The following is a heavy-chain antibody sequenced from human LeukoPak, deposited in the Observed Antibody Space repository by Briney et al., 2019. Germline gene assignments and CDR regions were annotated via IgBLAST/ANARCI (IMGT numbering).Heavy chain of an antibody. CDR3: AREGSSGWYEFWFDP. J-gene: IGHJ5*02. CDR2: IYSAGTT. CDR1: GITFSDTW. V-gene: IGHV3-66*01. D-gene: IGHD6-19*01. Sequence: GGSLRLSCAASGITFSDTWMSWVRRAPGKGLEWVSVIYSAGTTYYADSVKGRFTISRDNSKNTLYLQMNSLRAEDTAVYYCAREGSSGWYEFWFDPWGQGTLVTVSS.